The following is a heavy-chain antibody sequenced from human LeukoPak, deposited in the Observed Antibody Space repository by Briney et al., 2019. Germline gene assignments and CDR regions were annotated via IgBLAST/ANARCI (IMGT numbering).Heavy chain of an antibody. CDR3: ARVNPSHGGTTSCYDY. CDR1: GYTFTSHA. J-gene: IGHJ4*02. V-gene: IGHV1-18*01. D-gene: IGHD2-2*01. CDR2: ISAYNGNA. Sequence: GASVKVSCKASGYTFTSHAFSWVRQAPGQGLEWMGWISAYNGNANYAQNLQGRATMTTGTSTSTAYTELRSLRSGDTAVYYCARVNPSHGGTTSCYDYWGQGTLVTVSS.